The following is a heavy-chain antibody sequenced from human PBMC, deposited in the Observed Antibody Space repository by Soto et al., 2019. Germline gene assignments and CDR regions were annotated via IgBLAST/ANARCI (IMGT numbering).Heavy chain of an antibody. CDR3: ARDLAAGDH. CDR2: INPASGST. V-gene: IGHV1-46*01. Sequence: QVQLVQSGAEVKKPGASVKASCRTSGYTFTHYYIHWVRQAPGQGLEWLGIINPASGSTNYAQDFQGRVTLTMDTSTTTVYMELSALRAEDTAIFYCARDLAAGDHWGQGTLVTVSS. D-gene: IGHD6-13*01. J-gene: IGHJ4*02. CDR1: GYTFTHYY.